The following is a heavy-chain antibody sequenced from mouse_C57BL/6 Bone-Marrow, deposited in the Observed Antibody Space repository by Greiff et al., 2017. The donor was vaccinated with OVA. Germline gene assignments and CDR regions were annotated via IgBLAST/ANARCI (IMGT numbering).Heavy chain of an antibody. CDR2: ISNGGGST. D-gene: IGHD1-1*01. J-gene: IGHJ1*03. V-gene: IGHV5-12*01. CDR1: GFTFSDYY. Sequence: EVMLVESGGGLVQPGGSLKLSCAASGFTFSDYYMYWVRQTPEKRLEWVAYISNGGGSTYYPDNVKGRFTISSDNAKNTLYLQMSRLKSEDTAMYDCARHDYYGSSYGYWYFDVWGTGTTVTVSS. CDR3: ARHDYYGSSYGYWYFDV.